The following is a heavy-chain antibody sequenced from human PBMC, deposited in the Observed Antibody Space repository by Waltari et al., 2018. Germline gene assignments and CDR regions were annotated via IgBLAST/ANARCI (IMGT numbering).Heavy chain of an antibody. Sequence: QVQLQESGPGLVKPSQTLSLTCTVSGGSISSGSYYWSWIRQPAGKGLEWVGRIYTSGSTNYNPSLKSRVTISVDTSKNQFSLKLSSVTAADTAVYYCASGRDGYNYAFDIWGQGTMVTVSS. CDR3: ASGRDGYNYAFDI. V-gene: IGHV4-61*02. D-gene: IGHD5-12*01. CDR2: IYTSGST. J-gene: IGHJ3*02. CDR1: GGSISSGSYY.